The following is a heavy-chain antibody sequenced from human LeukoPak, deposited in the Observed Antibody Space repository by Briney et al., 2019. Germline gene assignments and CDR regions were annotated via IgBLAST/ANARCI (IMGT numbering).Heavy chain of an antibody. D-gene: IGHD3/OR15-3a*01. CDR2: ISSDSSYI. Sequence: XXRQASGXXXXXXSSISSDSSYIFYADSLKGRFTISRDNAKNSLYLQMISLRAEDTAVYYCARVAFGLYVMDVWGQGTTVTVSS. J-gene: IGHJ6*02. CDR3: ARVAFGLYVMDV. V-gene: IGHV3-21*01.